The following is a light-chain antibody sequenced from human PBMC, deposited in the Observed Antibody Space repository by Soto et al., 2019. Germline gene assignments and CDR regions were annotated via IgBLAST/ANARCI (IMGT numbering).Light chain of an antibody. CDR3: QQYGSSPRT. V-gene: IGKV3-20*01. CDR2: DSS. CDR1: QSVSSSY. J-gene: IGKJ1*01. Sequence: EIVLTQSPGTLSLSPGERATLSCRASQSVSSSYLARYQQKPGQAPRLLIYDSSSRATGIPDRFSGSGSGTDFTLTISRLEPEDFAVYYCQQYGSSPRTFGQGTKVEIK.